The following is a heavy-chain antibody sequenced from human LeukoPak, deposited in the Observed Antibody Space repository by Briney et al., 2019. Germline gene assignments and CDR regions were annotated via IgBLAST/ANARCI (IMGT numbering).Heavy chain of an antibody. V-gene: IGHV3-21*03. D-gene: IGHD2-8*02. CDR3: TNYRDPGGWV. CDR1: GFTFSSYS. J-gene: IGHJ4*02. CDR2: ISSSSSYI. Sequence: PGGSLRLSCAASGFTFSSYSMNWVRQAPGKGLEWVSSISSSSSYIYYADSVKGRFTISRDNAKNSLYLQMNSLRAEDTAIYYCTNYRDPGGWVWGQGTLVAVSS.